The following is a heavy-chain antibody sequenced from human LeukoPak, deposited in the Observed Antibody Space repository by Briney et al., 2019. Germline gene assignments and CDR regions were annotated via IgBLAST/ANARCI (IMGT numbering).Heavy chain of an antibody. Sequence: ASVNVSCKASGYTFTSYDINWVRQATGQGLEWMGWMNPNSGNTGYAQKFQGRVTITRNTSISTAYMELSSLRSEDTAVYYCARGRGSSSSGRSNRRYNYYYYMDVWGKGTTVTVSS. CDR1: GYTFTSYD. CDR2: MNPNSGNT. V-gene: IGHV1-8*03. J-gene: IGHJ6*03. D-gene: IGHD6-6*01. CDR3: ARGRGSSSSGRSNRRYNYYYYMDV.